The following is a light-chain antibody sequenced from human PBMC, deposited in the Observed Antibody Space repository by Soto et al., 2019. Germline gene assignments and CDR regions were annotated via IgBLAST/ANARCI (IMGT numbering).Light chain of an antibody. J-gene: IGLJ1*01. CDR3: AAWDDSLHGYV. Sequence: QSVLTQPPSASGTPGQRVTISCSGSSSNIGSKSVSWYQQVPGTAPKLLIFSNTLRPSGVPERFSGSTSGTSASLAISGLRSEDEADYYCAAWDDSLHGYVFATGTKVNVL. CDR2: SNT. V-gene: IGLV1-44*01. CDR1: SSNIGSKS.